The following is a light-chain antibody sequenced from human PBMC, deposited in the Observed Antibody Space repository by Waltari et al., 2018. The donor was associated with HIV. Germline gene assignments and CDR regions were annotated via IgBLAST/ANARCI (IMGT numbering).Light chain of an antibody. Sequence: QSVLTQPPSASGTPGQRVTISCSGSSSNIGRNTVNWFQQLPGTAPKLLIYSNNPRPSGGPDRLSGSKADTSASLAISGLQSEDEADYYCAAWDDSLSAWVFGGGTKLAVL. J-gene: IGLJ3*02. CDR1: SSNIGRNT. V-gene: IGLV1-44*01. CDR3: AAWDDSLSAWV. CDR2: SNN.